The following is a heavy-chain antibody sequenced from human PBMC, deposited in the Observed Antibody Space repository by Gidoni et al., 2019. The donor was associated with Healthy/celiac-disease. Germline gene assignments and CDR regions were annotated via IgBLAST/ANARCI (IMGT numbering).Heavy chain of an antibody. CDR1: GFTFSDYP. CDR3: ATGRYYYDSSGYYAAGGFDY. CDR2: ISSRGSTI. D-gene: IGHD3-22*01. V-gene: IGHV3-11*01. Sequence: QVQLVESGGGLVKPGGSLRLSCAASGFTFSDYPLRWIRQAPGKGLGWVSYISSRGSTIYYADSVKGRFTISRDNAKNSLYLQMNSLRAEDTAVYYCATGRYYYDSSGYYAAGGFDYWGQGTLVTVSS. J-gene: IGHJ4*02.